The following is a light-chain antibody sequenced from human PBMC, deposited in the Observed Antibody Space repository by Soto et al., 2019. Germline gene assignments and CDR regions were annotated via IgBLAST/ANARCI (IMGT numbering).Light chain of an antibody. CDR2: DAS. V-gene: IGKV3D-15*01. CDR3: QQYNNWPRT. J-gene: IGKJ1*01. CDR1: QSVSIN. Sequence: EIVMTQSPGTLSVSPGERATLSCRASQSVSINLAWYQQKPGQAPRLLIYDASTRATGIPARFSGGGSGTEFTLTISSLQSEDFALYYCQQYNNWPRTFGQGTKVDIK.